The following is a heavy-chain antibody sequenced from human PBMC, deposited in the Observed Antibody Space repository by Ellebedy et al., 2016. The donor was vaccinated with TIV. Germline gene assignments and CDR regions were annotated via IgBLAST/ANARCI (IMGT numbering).Heavy chain of an antibody. CDR2: INPSGGST. D-gene: IGHD4-23*01. V-gene: IGHV1-46*01. CDR1: GYTFTSYY. CDR3: ARVTVALNWFDP. Sequence: ASVKVSCXASGYTFTSYYMHWVRQAPGQGLEWMGIINPSGGSTSYAQKFQGRVTITADESTSTAYMELSSLRSEDTAVYYCARVTVALNWFDPWGQGTLVTVSS. J-gene: IGHJ5*02.